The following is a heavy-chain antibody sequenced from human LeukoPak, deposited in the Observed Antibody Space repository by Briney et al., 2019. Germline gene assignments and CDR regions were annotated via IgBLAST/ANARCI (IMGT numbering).Heavy chain of an antibody. CDR3: AHSLYYCSGSSCYYFDY. CDR2: IYWDDDK. V-gene: IGHV2-5*02. Sequence: SGPTLVKPTQTLTLPCTFSGFSLSTSGVGVGWIRQPPGKALEWLALIYWDDDKRYSPSLKSRLTITKDTSKNQVVLTMTNMDPVDTATYYCAHSLYYCSGSSCYYFDYWGQGTLVTVSS. J-gene: IGHJ4*02. CDR1: GFSLSTSGVG. D-gene: IGHD2-15*01.